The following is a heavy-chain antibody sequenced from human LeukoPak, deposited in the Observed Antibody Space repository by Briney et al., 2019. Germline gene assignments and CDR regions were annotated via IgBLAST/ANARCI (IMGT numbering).Heavy chain of an antibody. CDR1: GFTFSSYA. Sequence: GKSLRLSCAPSGFTFSSYAMHWVRQAPGKGLEWVAVISYDGSNKYYEDSVKGRFTITRDKSKNTLYLQLNSLRAEDTAVYYCARVGVTHYFDYWGQGTLVTVSS. J-gene: IGHJ4*02. CDR3: ARVGVTHYFDY. V-gene: IGHV3-30*01. CDR2: ISYDGSNK. D-gene: IGHD3-10*01.